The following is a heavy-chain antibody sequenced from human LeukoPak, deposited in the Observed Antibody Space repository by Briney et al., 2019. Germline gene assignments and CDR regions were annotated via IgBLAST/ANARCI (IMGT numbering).Heavy chain of an antibody. D-gene: IGHD1-1*01. CDR2: IDHRGDT. V-gene: IGHV4-34*01. J-gene: IGHJ4*03. CDR1: GGSVSRYY. Sequence: SETLSLTCADYGGSVSRYYWSWIRQSPGKGLEWIAEIDHRGDTNYNPSVKSRVTISVDTSKNQFSLKVRSLSAADTAVYYCARGATISETGYFDFWGQGTLVTVSS. CDR3: ARGATISETGYFDF.